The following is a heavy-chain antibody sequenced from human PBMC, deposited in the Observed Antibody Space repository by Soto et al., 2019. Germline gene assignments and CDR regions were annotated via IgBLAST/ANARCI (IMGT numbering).Heavy chain of an antibody. Sequence: ESGPTLVNPTQTLTLTCTFSGFSLSTSGMCVSWIRQPPGKALEWLALIDWDDDKYYSTSLKTRLTISKDTSKNQVVLTMTNMDPVDTDTHYCARVVRVAVAGTVHFDYWGQGTLVTVSS. D-gene: IGHD6-19*01. J-gene: IGHJ4*02. CDR1: GFSLSTSGMC. CDR3: ARVVRVAVAGTVHFDY. V-gene: IGHV2-70*01. CDR2: IDWDDDK.